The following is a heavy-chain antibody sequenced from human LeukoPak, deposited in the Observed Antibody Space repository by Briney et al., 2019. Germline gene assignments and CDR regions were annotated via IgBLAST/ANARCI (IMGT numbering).Heavy chain of an antibody. V-gene: IGHV4-39*01. Sequence: SETLPLTCTVSGGSISSSSYYWGGIRQSPGKGLEGMGSMYNSVTTYYNPSLKSRVTISVDTSKNHFSLKLRSVTAADTAMYYCARHTYDSSGYCRAGFDYWGQGTLVTVSS. CDR2: MYNSVTT. CDR1: GGSISSSSYY. CDR3: ARHTYDSSGYCRAGFDY. J-gene: IGHJ4*02. D-gene: IGHD3-22*01.